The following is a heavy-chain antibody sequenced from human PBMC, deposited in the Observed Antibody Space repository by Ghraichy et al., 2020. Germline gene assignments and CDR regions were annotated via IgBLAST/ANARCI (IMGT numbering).Heavy chain of an antibody. CDR3: ARTNTIFGVVIPYFDY. Sequence: SETLSLTCTVSGGSISSGDYYWSWIRQPPGKGLEWIGYIYYSGSTYYNPSLKSRVTISVDTSKNQFSLKLSSVTAADTAVYYCARTNTIFGVVIPYFDYWGQGTLVTVSS. D-gene: IGHD3-3*01. CDR1: GGSISSGDYY. V-gene: IGHV4-30-4*01. J-gene: IGHJ4*02. CDR2: IYYSGST.